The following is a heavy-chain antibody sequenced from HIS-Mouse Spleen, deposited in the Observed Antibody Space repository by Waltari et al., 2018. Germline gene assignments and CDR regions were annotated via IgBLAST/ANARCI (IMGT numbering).Heavy chain of an antibody. CDR1: GGSISSSSYY. J-gene: IGHJ2*01. CDR2: IYYSGGT. D-gene: IGHD6-13*01. Sequence: QLQLQESGPGLVKPSETLSLTCTVSGGSISSSSYYWGWIRQPPGKGLAWIGSIYYSGGTSYNPSLTSRVTISVDTHKTQFSLKLSSVTAADTAVYYCAREIPYSSSWYDWYFDLWGRGTLVTVSS. V-gene: IGHV4-39*07. CDR3: AREIPYSSSWYDWYFDL.